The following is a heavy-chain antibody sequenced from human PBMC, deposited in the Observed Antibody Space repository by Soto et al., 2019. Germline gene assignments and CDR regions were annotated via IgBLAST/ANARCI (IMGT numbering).Heavy chain of an antibody. CDR3: ARDDCSSTSCKYYYYGMDV. J-gene: IGHJ6*02. CDR1: GFTFSSYG. D-gene: IGHD2-2*01. CDR2: IWYDGSNK. Sequence: GGSLRLSCAASGFTFSSYGMHWVRQAPGKGLKWVAVIWYDGSNKYYADSVKGRFTISRDNAKNSLYLQMNSLRAEDTAVYYCARDDCSSTSCKYYYYGMDVWGQGTTVTVSS. V-gene: IGHV3-33*01.